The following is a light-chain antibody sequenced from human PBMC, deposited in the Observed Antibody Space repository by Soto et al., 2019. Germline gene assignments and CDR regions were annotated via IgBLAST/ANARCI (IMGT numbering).Light chain of an antibody. J-gene: IGKJ5*01. CDR2: GAS. V-gene: IGKV3-15*01. CDR1: QSVSSS. CDR3: QQGNSFPIT. Sequence: EIWLTQSPATLSVSPGERATLSCRASQSVSSSLAWYQHKPGQTPRLLVYGASTRATGIPSRFSGSGSGTDFTLTISSLQPEDFATYYCQQGNSFPITFGQGTRLEIK.